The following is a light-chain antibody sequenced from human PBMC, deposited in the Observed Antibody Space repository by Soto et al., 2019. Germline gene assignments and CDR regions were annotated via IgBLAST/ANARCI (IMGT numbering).Light chain of an antibody. CDR3: QQRSNWPPAMT. CDR2: DAS. CDR1: QSVSSN. J-gene: IGKJ1*01. V-gene: IGKV3-11*01. Sequence: EIVLTQSPGTLSLSPGERATLSCRASQSVSSNLAWYQQKPGQAPRLLIYDASNRATGIPARFSGSGSGTDFTLTISSLEPEDFAVYYCQQRSNWPPAMTVGQGAKGEIK.